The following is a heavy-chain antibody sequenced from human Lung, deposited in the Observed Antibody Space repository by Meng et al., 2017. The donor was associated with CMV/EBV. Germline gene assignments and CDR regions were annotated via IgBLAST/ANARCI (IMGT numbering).Heavy chain of an antibody. J-gene: IGHJ4*02. V-gene: IGHV3-43*01. D-gene: IGHD2-2*01. CDR2: LSWDGGTT. Sequence: GESLKISCAASGFTFADYTMHWVRQVPGRGLQWVSLLSWDGGTTFYADSVKCRFTISRDISENSLYLQMNSLRSEDTALYYCAKDISFHVLALPSNWGQGXLVTVSS. CDR1: GFTFADYT. CDR3: AKDISFHVLALPSN.